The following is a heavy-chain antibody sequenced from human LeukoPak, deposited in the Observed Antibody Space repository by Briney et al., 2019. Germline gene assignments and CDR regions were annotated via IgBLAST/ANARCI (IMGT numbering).Heavy chain of an antibody. CDR1: SVSISRTRYY. CDR3: ARDSSSLGAFDV. J-gene: IGHJ3*01. CDR2: IFYSGGT. Sequence: SETLSLTCTVSSVSISRTRYYWGWIRQPPGKGLEWIGSIFYSGGTYYNPSLKSRVTVSVDTSKNQFSLKLSSVTVADTAVYYCARDSSSLGAFDVWGQGTMVTVSS. V-gene: IGHV4-39*07. D-gene: IGHD7-27*01.